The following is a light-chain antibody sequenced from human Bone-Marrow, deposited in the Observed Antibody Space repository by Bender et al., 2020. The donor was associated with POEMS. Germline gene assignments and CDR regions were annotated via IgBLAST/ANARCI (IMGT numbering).Light chain of an antibody. CDR3: CSYADNSVWV. CDR2: EGS. CDR1: SSDVADYNL. J-gene: IGLJ3*02. Sequence: QSALTQPRSVSGSPGQSITISCTATSSDVADYNLVSWYQHHPGKAPKLMIYEGSKRSSGVSNRFSGSKSDNTASLTISGLQAEDEADFYCCSYADNSVWVFGGGTKLTVL. V-gene: IGLV2-23*01.